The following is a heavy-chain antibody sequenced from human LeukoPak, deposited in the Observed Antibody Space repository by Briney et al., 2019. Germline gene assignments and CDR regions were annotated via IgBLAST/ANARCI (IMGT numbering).Heavy chain of an antibody. CDR1: GYTFTSYY. D-gene: IGHD2-21*02. CDR2: INPSGGST. V-gene: IGHV1-46*01. J-gene: IGHJ3*02. Sequence: ASVKVSCKASGYTFTSYYMHWVRQAPGQGLEWMGIINPSGGSTSYAQKFQGRVTMTRDMSTSTVYMELSSLRSEDTAVYYCARGRMVTAIHDAFDIWGQGTMVTVSS. CDR3: ARGRMVTAIHDAFDI.